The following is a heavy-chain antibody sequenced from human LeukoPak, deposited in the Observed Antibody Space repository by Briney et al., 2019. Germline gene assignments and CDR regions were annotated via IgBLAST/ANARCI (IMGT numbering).Heavy chain of an antibody. V-gene: IGHV4-39*01. CDR3: ARRRRVAAHWYFHL. D-gene: IGHD6-25*01. CDR2: IDHSGIT. CDR1: GASISPINYY. Sequence: PSETLSLTCTVSGASISPINYYWVWIRQPPGKGLEWIGRIDHSGITYFKRGLKSPVTISVDRSKNQFSLSLSSVTAADTGIYYAARRRRVAAHWYFHLWGRGTLVTVSS. J-gene: IGHJ2*01.